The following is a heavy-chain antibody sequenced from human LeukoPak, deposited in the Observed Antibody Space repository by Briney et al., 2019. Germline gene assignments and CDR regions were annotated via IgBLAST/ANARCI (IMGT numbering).Heavy chain of an antibody. CDR2: IYYSGNT. J-gene: IGHJ6*02. Sequence: PSHTLSLTCTVSGGSISSGDYYWSWIRQPPGKGLEWIGYIYYSGNTYYNASLKSRVTISADTSKNQFSLKLSSVTAADTAVYFCARRPSYYYYGMDVWGQGTTVTVSS. CDR1: GGSISSGDYY. CDR3: ARRPSYYYYGMDV. V-gene: IGHV4-30-4*01.